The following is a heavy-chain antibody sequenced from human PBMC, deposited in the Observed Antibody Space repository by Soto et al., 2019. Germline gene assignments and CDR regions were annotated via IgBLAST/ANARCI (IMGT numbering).Heavy chain of an antibody. CDR2: ISYDGSNK. V-gene: IGHV3-30*18. J-gene: IGHJ6*02. Sequence: GGSLRLSCAASGFTFSSYGMHWVRQAPGKGLEWVAVISYDGSNKYYADSVKGRFTISRDNSKNTLYLQMNSLRAEDTAVYYCAKDQKTGITGTPYYYGMDVWGQGTTVTVSS. D-gene: IGHD1-20*01. CDR3: AKDQKTGITGTPYYYGMDV. CDR1: GFTFSSYG.